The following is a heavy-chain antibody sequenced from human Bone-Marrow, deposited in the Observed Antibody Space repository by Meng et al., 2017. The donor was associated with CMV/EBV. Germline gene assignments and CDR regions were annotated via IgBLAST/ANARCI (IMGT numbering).Heavy chain of an antibody. CDR3: ARDGGGYSSSYNNWFDP. CDR1: GGSISSSSYC. V-gene: IGHV4-39*07. Sequence: SETLSLTCTVSGGSISSSSYCWGWIRQPPGKGLEWIGSIYYSGSTYYNPSLKSRVTISVDTSKHQFSLKLSSVTAADTAVYYCARDGGGYSSSYNNWFDPWGQGTLVTVSS. D-gene: IGHD6-13*01. J-gene: IGHJ5*02. CDR2: IYYSGST.